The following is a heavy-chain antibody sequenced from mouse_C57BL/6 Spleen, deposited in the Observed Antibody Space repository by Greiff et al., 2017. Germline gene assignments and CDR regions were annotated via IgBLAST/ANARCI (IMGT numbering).Heavy chain of an antibody. CDR1: GYTFTSYD. Sequence: QVHVKQSGPELVKPGASVKLSCKASGYTFTSYDINWVKQRPGQGLEWIGWIYPRDGSTKYNEKFKGKATLTVDTSSSTAYMELHSLTSEDSAVYFCARGPYYSNPWFAYWGQGTLVTVSA. CDR3: ARGPYYSNPWFAY. J-gene: IGHJ3*01. V-gene: IGHV1-85*01. CDR2: IYPRDGST. D-gene: IGHD2-5*01.